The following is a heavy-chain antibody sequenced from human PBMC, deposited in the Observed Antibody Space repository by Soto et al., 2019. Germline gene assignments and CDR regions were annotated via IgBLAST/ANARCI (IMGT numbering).Heavy chain of an antibody. J-gene: IGHJ3*02. CDR1: VGSISSSSYY. CDR2: IYYSGST. V-gene: IGHV4-39*01. D-gene: IGHD4-17*01. CDR3: ARRGRATVTTAGAFDI. Sequence: QLQLQESGPGLVKRSETLSLTCTVSVGSISSSSYYWGWIRQPPGKGLEWIGSIYYSGSTYYNPSIKSRVTISVDTSNNQFALTLSSVTAADTAVYYCARRGRATVTTAGAFDIWHQGTMVTVSS.